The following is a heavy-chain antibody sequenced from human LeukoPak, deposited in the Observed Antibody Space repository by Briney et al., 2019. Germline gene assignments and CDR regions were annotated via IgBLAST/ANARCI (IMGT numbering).Heavy chain of an antibody. CDR1: GGSFSGYY. CDR2: INHSGST. D-gene: IGHD6-13*01. CDR3: ARASESWYVDY. J-gene: IGHJ4*02. Sequence: PSETLSLPCAVYGGSFSGYYWSWIRQPPGKGLEWIGEINHSGSTNYNPSLKSRVTISVDTSKNQFSLKLSSVTAADTAVYYCARASESWYVDYWGQGTLVTVSS. V-gene: IGHV4-34*01.